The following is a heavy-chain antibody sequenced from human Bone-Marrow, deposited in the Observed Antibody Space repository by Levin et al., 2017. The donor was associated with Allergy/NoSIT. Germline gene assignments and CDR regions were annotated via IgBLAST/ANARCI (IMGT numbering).Heavy chain of an antibody. V-gene: IGHV3-53*01. Sequence: PGGSLRLSCAASGFTVSSNYMSWVRQAPGKGLEWVSVIYSGGSTYYADSVKGRFTISRDNSKNTLYLQMNSLRAEDTAVYYCASIYCSGGSCLDYWGQGTLVTVSS. CDR3: ASIYCSGGSCLDY. CDR1: GFTVSSNY. CDR2: IYSGGST. D-gene: IGHD2-15*01. J-gene: IGHJ4*02.